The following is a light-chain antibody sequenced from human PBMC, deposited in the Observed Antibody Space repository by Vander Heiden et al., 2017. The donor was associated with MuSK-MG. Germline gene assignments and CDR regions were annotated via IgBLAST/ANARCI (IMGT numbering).Light chain of an antibody. CDR3: AAWDDSLNGWV. CDR2: SNN. Sequence: QSVLTQPPSASGTPGHRVTISCSGSSSNIGRNTVNWYQQLPGTAPKLLIYSNNQRPSGVPDRFSGSKSGTSASLAISGLQSEDEADYYCAAWDDSLNGWVFGGGTKLTVL. J-gene: IGLJ3*02. CDR1: SSNIGRNT. V-gene: IGLV1-44*01.